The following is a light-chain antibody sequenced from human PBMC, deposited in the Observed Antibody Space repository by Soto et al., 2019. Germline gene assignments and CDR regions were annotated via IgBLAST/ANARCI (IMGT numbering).Light chain of an antibody. Sequence: QSVLTQPRSVSGSPGQSVTISCTGTSSDVGGYNYVTWYQQYPGKAPKVMIYDVKTRPSGVPDRFSGSKSGNTAPLTISGLQAEDEADYYCCSYAGDYTFVFGPGTKLTVL. CDR1: SSDVGGYNY. CDR2: DVK. J-gene: IGLJ1*01. CDR3: CSYAGDYTFV. V-gene: IGLV2-11*01.